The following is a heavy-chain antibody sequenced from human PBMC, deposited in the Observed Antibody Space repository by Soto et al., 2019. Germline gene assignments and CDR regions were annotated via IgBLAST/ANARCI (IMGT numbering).Heavy chain of an antibody. D-gene: IGHD1-1*01. V-gene: IGHV4-59*01. CDR3: AGVGNWNDGLGS. CDR2: IYCSGKT. Sequence: QVQLQQSGPGLVKPSETLSLTCTVSGGAISSYSWSWIRQPPGQGLVWIGYIYCSGKTYYNPSLKRRVTTPVDTSNNQFSVKLPAVTAAETAVYYCAGVGNWNDGLGSWGQGALVTVSS. J-gene: IGHJ1*01. CDR1: GGAISSYS.